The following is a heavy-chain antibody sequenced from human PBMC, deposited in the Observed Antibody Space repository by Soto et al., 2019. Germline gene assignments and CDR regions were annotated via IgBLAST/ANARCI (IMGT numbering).Heavy chain of an antibody. D-gene: IGHD2-2*01. CDR2: INHSGST. CDR3: ARGRGRIVVVPAAMKYYFDY. V-gene: IGHV4-34*01. CDR1: GGSFSGYY. Sequence: SETLSLTCAVYGGSFSGYYWIWIRQPPGKGLEWIGEINHSGSTNYNPSLKSRVTISVDTSKNQFSLKLSSVTAADTAVYYCARGRGRIVVVPAAMKYYFDYWGQGTLVTVSS. J-gene: IGHJ4*02.